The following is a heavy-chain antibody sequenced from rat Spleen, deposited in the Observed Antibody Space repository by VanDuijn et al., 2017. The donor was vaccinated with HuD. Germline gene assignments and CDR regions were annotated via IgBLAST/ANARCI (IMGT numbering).Heavy chain of an antibody. CDR1: GFTFSNYD. Sequence: EVQLVESGGGFVQPGRSLKLSCAASGFTFSNYDMAWVRQAPTKGLEWVASISTTGGSTYYRDSVKGRFTVSRDNAKSTLYLQMDSLRSEDTATYYCARRVYFSSYISDYFVMGAWGQGASVTVSS. CDR2: ISTTGGST. V-gene: IGHV5-25*01. J-gene: IGHJ4*01. CDR3: ARRVYFSSYISDYFVMGA. D-gene: IGHD1-2*01.